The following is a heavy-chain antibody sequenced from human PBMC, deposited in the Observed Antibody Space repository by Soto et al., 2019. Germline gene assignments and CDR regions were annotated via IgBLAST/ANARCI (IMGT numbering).Heavy chain of an antibody. CDR1: GYTFSNAW. Sequence: PGGSLRLSFAASGYTFSNAWMSWVRQAPGKGLEWVGRIKSKTDGGTTDYAAPVKGRFTISRDDSKNTLYLQMNSLKTEDTAVYYCTTEYGDYDFDYWGQGTLVTVSS. CDR3: TTEYGDYDFDY. J-gene: IGHJ4*02. V-gene: IGHV3-15*01. CDR2: IKSKTDGGTT. D-gene: IGHD4-17*01.